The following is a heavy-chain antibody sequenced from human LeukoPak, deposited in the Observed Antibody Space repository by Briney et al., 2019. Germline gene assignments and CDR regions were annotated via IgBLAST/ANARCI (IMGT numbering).Heavy chain of an antibody. V-gene: IGHV4-61*02. CDR1: PDSMSSGHYY. Sequence: SQTLSLTCAVSPDSMSSGHYYWTWIRQPAGKGLEWIGRIYNSGSTHYNPSLRSRVTITLHTSNNHLSLKVTSVTAADPAFYFCARDTKDIYSPSCCLCGYYYYIFAWGKGPAIPVSS. CDR3: ARDTKDIYSPSCCLCGYYYYIFA. J-gene: IGHJ6*03. D-gene: IGHD2-21*01. CDR2: IYNSGST.